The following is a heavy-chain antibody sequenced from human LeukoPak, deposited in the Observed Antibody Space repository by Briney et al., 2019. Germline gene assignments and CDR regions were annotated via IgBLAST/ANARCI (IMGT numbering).Heavy chain of an antibody. CDR3: ARDRGRGIVKPTTHYYYGMDV. D-gene: IGHD1-26*01. CDR1: GFTFSSYA. J-gene: IGHJ6*02. V-gene: IGHV3-30-3*01. CDR2: ISYDGSNK. Sequence: PGRSLRLSCAASGFTFSSYAMHWVRQAPGKGLEWVAVISYDGSNKYYADSVKGRFTISRDSSKNTLYLQMNSLRADDTAVYYCARDRGRGIVKPTTHYYYGMDVWGQGTTVTVSS.